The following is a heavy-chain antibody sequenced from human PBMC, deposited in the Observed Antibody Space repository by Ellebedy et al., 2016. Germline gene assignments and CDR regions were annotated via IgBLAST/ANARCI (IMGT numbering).Heavy chain of an antibody. CDR2: ISSSSSYT. D-gene: IGHD3-10*01. CDR1: GFTFSDYY. V-gene: IGHV3-11*06. J-gene: IGHJ3*02. Sequence: GESLKISCAASGFTFSDYYMSWIRQAPGKGLEWVSYISSSSSYTNYADSVKGRFTISRDNAKNSLYLQMNSLRAEDTAVYYCARDRGDHAFDIWGQGTMVTVSS. CDR3: ARDRGDHAFDI.